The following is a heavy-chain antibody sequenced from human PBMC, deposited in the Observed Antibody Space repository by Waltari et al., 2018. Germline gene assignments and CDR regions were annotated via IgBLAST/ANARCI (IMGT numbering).Heavy chain of an antibody. V-gene: IGHV4-39*01. CDR2: VSYSGTT. CDR1: GVSITSNRHY. Sequence: QLQLQESGPRLVRPSETLSLICRVAGVSITSNRHYWAWIRKSPGQGLEGSGTVSYSGTTYISPSHKSRVSVSSDTSKNQVSLILGSVTAADMAVYYCATYIGASVGTAAFDVWGQGTMVTVSS. D-gene: IGHD5-12*01. CDR3: ATYIGASVGTAAFDV. J-gene: IGHJ3*01.